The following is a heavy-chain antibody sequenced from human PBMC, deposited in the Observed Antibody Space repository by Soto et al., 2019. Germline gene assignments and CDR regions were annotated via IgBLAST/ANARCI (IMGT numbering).Heavy chain of an antibody. CDR2: INAGNGNT. CDR3: ARGFPLWCDP. Sequence: QVQLVQSGAEEKKPGASVKVSCKASGYTFTNYAMHWVRQAPGQRLEWMRWINAGNGNTKYSQKFQGRVTITRDTSASTAYMELGSLRSEDTAVYYCARGFPLWCDPWGQGTLVTVSS. CDR1: GYTFTNYA. V-gene: IGHV1-3*05. D-gene: IGHD3-16*02. J-gene: IGHJ5*02.